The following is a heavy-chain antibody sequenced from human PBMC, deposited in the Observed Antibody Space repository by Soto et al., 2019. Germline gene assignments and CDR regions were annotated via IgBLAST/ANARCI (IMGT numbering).Heavy chain of an antibody. V-gene: IGHV4-38-2*01. CDR3: ARTFDYYGIDV. CDR2: IYHARSV. Sequence: SETLSLTCAVSGYSIAGGYYWAWIRQSPGKVLEWIGSIYHARSVYYNPSLNSRVAVSLDTSKNHFSLKLSSVTAAATAVYYCARTFDYYGIDVWGQGTPVTVSS. CDR1: GYSIAGGYY. J-gene: IGHJ6*02.